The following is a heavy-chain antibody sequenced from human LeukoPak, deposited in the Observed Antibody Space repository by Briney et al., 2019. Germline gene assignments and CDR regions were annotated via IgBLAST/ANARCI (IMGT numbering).Heavy chain of an antibody. V-gene: IGHV4-4*02. CDR2: IYHSGST. CDR1: GGSISSSNW. CDR3: ARGLGSGSYSLIDY. J-gene: IGHJ4*02. D-gene: IGHD3-10*01. Sequence: TTSGTLSLTCAVSGGSISSSNWWSWVRQPPGKGLEWIGEIYHSGSTNYNPSLKSRVTISVDKSKNQFSLKLSSVTAADTAVYYCARGLGSGSYSLIDYWGQGTLVTVSS.